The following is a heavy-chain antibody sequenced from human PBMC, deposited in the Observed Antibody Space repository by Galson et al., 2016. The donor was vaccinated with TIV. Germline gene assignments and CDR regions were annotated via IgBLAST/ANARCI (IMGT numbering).Heavy chain of an antibody. CDR2: ISTSSLHK. D-gene: IGHD4-17*01. V-gene: IGHV3-21*03. CDR3: AKDPRIFGDYLLAYFDY. Sequence: ISTSSLHKYYADSVKGRFTISRDSTKNSVSLHLNSLRVEDTAVYYCAKDPRIFGDYLLAYFDYWGKGTLVSVSS. J-gene: IGHJ4*02.